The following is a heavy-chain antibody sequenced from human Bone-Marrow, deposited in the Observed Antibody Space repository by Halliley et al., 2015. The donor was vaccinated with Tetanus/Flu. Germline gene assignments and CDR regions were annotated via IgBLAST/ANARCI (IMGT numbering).Heavy chain of an antibody. CDR3: VRDWEFQLPRTYHGLDV. Sequence: ISSYGLTTAYADSMKDRFPTSRDAAKNTLYLQMDGLRAEDTGVYYCVRDWEFQLPRTYHGLDVWGQGTTVTVSS. CDR2: ISSYGLTT. D-gene: IGHD2-2*01. V-gene: IGHV3-74*01. J-gene: IGHJ6*02.